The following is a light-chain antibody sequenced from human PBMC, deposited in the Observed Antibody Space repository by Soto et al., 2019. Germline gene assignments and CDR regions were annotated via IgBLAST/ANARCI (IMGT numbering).Light chain of an antibody. V-gene: IGKV3-20*01. CDR3: QQYGSSRWT. CDR1: QSVSSSY. Sequence: EIVLTQSPGTLSLSPGERATLSCRASQSVSSSYLAWYQQKPGQAPRLLIYGASSRATGIPDRFSGSGSGKDFTLTIIRLEPEDFAVYYCQQYGSSRWTFGQGTKLDIK. CDR2: GAS. J-gene: IGKJ1*01.